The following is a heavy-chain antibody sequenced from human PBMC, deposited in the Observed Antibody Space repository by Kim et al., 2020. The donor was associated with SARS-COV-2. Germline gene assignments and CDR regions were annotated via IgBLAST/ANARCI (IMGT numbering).Heavy chain of an antibody. J-gene: IGHJ4*02. Sequence: GGSLRLSCAASGFTFSSYAMHWVRQAPGKGLEWVAVISYDGSNKYYADSVKGRFTISRDNSKNTLYLQMNSLRAEDTAVYYCARDRFLGLGSYPLDYWGQGTLVTVSS. V-gene: IGHV3-30-3*01. CDR1: GFTFSSYA. CDR2: ISYDGSNK. CDR3: ARDRFLGLGSYPLDY. D-gene: IGHD3-16*02.